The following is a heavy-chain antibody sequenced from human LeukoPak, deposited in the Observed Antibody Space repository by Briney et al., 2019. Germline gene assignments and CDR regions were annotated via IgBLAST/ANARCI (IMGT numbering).Heavy chain of an antibody. V-gene: IGHV3-66*02. Sequence: GGSLRLSCAASRFTVSSNYMSWVRQAPGKGLEWGLVIYSGGSTYYADSVSGRFTISRDNSKNTLYLQMNRLRAEDTAVYYCARVVYGGYSFDFWGQGTLVTVSS. CDR2: IYSGGST. J-gene: IGHJ4*02. CDR1: RFTVSSNY. CDR3: ARVVYGGYSFDF. D-gene: IGHD4-23*01.